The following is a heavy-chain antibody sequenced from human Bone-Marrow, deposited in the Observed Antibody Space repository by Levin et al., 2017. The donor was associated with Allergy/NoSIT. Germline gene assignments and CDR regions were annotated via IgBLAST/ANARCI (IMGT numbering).Heavy chain of an antibody. V-gene: IGHV1-69*13. J-gene: IGHJ3*02. Sequence: VASVKVSCKASGGTFSSYAISWVRQAPGQGLEWMGGIIPIFGTANYAQKFQGRVTITADESTSTAYMELSSLRSEDTAVYYCARDVTPYYDSSGSHHDAFDSWGQGTMVTVSS. CDR1: GGTFSSYA. CDR3: ARDVTPYYDSSGSHHDAFDS. CDR2: IIPIFGTA. D-gene: IGHD3-22*01.